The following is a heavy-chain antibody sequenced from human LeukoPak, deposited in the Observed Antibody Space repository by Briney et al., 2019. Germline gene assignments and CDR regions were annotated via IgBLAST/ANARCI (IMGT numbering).Heavy chain of an antibody. D-gene: IGHD3-16*01. Sequence: GGSLRLSCAASGFTFSTYAMSWVRQAPGKGLEWVSAISGSGGSGSTYYADFVKGRFTISRDNSKNTLYLQMNSLRAEDTAVYYCAKDIRGGNEGWGQGTLVTVSS. CDR3: AKDIRGGNEG. CDR2: ISGSGGSGST. V-gene: IGHV3-23*01. J-gene: IGHJ4*02. CDR1: GFTFSTYA.